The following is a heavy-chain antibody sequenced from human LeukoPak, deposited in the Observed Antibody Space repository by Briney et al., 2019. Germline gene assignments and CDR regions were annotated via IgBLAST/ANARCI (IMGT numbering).Heavy chain of an antibody. V-gene: IGHV3-23*01. CDR1: GFTFSSYA. CDR3: ARGGGGGDDY. CDR2: ISGSGGNT. J-gene: IGHJ4*02. Sequence: PGGSLRLSCAASGFTFSSYALSWVRQAPGKGLEWVSRISGSGGNTYYADSVKGRFTISRDNSKSTLYLQMNSLRAEDRAVYYWARGGGGGDDYWGQGTLVTVSS. D-gene: IGHD3-16*01.